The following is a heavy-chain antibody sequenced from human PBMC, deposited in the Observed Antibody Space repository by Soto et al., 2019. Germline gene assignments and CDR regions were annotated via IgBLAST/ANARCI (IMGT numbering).Heavy chain of an antibody. CDR2: IYNSGTT. V-gene: IGHV4-31*03. CDR1: GGSITRGGYY. Sequence: QVQLQESGPGLVKPSETLSLTCTVSGGSITRGGYYWSWIRQHPGKGLEWIGYIYNSGTTYYNPSLKSRVTISVAPSKTQFSLKLTSVTAADPAVYYCARDPAPWGQGTLVTVSS. J-gene: IGHJ5*02. CDR3: ARDPAP.